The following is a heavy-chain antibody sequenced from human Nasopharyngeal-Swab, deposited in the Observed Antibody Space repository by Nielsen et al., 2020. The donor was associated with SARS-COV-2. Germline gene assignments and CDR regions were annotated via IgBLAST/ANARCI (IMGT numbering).Heavy chain of an antibody. J-gene: IGHJ4*02. V-gene: IGHV4-39*07. Sequence: SETLSLTCTVSGGSINTITYYWGWIRQPPGKGLEWIGSIYYSGKTYDNPSLKSRVTISIDTSKNQFSLNLNSVTAADTAVYYCARDGVQLWLRVGYFDYWGQGTLVTVSS. CDR2: IYYSGKT. D-gene: IGHD5-18*01. CDR1: GGSINTITYY. CDR3: ARDGVQLWLRVGYFDY.